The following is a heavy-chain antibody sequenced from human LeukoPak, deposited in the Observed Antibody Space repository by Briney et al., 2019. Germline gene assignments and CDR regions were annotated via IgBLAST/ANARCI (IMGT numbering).Heavy chain of an antibody. CDR2: IYYSGST. D-gene: IGHD2-2*01. CDR3: ARVLTPVVVPAAIKENYYYYYMDV. V-gene: IGHV4-59*12. Sequence: PSETLSLTCTVSGGSISNYYWNWIRQPPGKGLEWIGYIYYSGSTNYNPSLKSRVTISVDTSKNQFSLKLSSVTAADTAVYYCARVLTPVVVPAAIKENYYYYYMDVWGKGTTVTVSS. CDR1: GGSISNYY. J-gene: IGHJ6*03.